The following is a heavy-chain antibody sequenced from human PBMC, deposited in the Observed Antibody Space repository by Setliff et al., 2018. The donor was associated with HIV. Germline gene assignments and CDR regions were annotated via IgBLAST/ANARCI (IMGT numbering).Heavy chain of an antibody. CDR1: GFTFSSYW. CDR2: INNDGNKK. V-gene: IGHV3-74*01. CDR3: TRHYGSGTYCLAH. Sequence: GGSLRLSCTASGFTFSSYWMHWVRQVPGKGLVWVSCINNDGNKKYYVASVKGRFTISRDNAENSLYLQMNSLGAEDTAVYYCTRHYGSGTYCLAHWGQGTLVTVSS. D-gene: IGHD3-10*01. J-gene: IGHJ5*02.